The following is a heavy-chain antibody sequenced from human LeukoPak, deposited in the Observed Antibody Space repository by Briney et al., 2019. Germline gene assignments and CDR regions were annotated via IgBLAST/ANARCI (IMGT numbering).Heavy chain of an antibody. J-gene: IGHJ4*02. CDR3: AREGDIVVVPADLDY. Sequence: GGSLRLSCAAPGFTFSSYSMNWVRQAPGKGLEWVSSISSSSSYIYYADSVKGRFTISRDNAKNSLYLQMNSLRAEDTAVYYCAREGDIVVVPADLDYWGQGTLVTVSS. D-gene: IGHD2-2*01. CDR1: GFTFSSYS. V-gene: IGHV3-21*01. CDR2: ISSSSSYI.